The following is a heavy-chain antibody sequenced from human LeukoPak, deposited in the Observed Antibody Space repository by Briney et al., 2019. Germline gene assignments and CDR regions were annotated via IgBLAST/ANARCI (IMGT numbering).Heavy chain of an antibody. V-gene: IGHV3-23*01. CDR2: ISGSGGST. D-gene: IGHD5-24*01. CDR1: GFTFSSYG. J-gene: IGHJ4*02. Sequence: PGGSLRLSCAASGFTFSSYGMSWVRQAPGKGLEWVSAISGSGGSTYYADSVKGRFTISRDNSKNTLYLQMNSLRAEDTAVYYCARDGAMATKSVDYWGQGTLVTVSS. CDR3: ARDGAMATKSVDY.